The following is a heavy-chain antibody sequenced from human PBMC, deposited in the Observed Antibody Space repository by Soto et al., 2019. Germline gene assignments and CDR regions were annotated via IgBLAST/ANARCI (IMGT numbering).Heavy chain of an antibody. CDR2: INPISGGT. Sequence: QVHLVQSGAEVKKPGDSVKVSCKASGYTFTDYYIHWVRQAPGQGLEWMAWINPISGGTNYAQKFQGRVTMTRDTSITTTYMELSRLTSDDTAVYYCARDSVGYCSRTMCYGQGYCDYLGQGALVTVSS. CDR3: ARDSVGYCSRTMCYGQGYCDY. CDR1: GYTFTDYY. D-gene: IGHD2-2*03. V-gene: IGHV1-2*02. J-gene: IGHJ4*02.